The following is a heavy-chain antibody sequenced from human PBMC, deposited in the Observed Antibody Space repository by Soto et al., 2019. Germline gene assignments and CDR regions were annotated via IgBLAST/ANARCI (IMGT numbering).Heavy chain of an antibody. CDR2: IYYSGST. CDR1: GGSMSSHY. V-gene: IGHV4-59*11. CDR3: ATQRLGEFGSHFDH. Sequence: QLQVSGPEVVKPSETLSLNCTVSGGSMSSHYWAWMRQSPGQGLEWIGYIYYSGSTKSNPSLNGRLTMSVDTSKNQFSLNLLSVTVADTAVYYCATQRLGEFGSHFDHWGQGTLVSVSS. J-gene: IGHJ4*02. D-gene: IGHD3-10*01.